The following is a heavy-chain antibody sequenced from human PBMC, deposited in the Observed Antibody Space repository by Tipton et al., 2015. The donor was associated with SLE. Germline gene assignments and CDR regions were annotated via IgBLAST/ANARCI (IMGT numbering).Heavy chain of an antibody. CDR1: GGSISSYY. V-gene: IGHV4-59*01. Sequence: TLSLTCTVSGGSISSYYWSWIRQPPGKGLEWIGYIYYSGSTKYNPSLKSRVTISVDTSKNQFSLNLSSVTAAVTAVYYCARGTNGDTYYYYGMGVWGQGTTVTVSS. CDR2: IYYSGST. J-gene: IGHJ6*02. CDR3: ARGTNGDTYYYYGMGV. D-gene: IGHD5-18*01.